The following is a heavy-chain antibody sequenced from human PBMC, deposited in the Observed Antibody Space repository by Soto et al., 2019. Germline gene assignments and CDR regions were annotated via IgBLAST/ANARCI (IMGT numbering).Heavy chain of an antibody. D-gene: IGHD6-19*01. CDR1: GFTCRSYA. V-gene: IGHV3-23*01. CDR3: AKEKYSSGWYRDDAFDI. J-gene: IGHJ3*02. Sequence: GGSLRLSCAASGFTCRSYAVSWVRQDPGTGLEWVSAISGSGGSTYYADSVKGRFTISRDNSKNTLYLQMNSLRAEDTAVYYCAKEKYSSGWYRDDAFDIWGQGTMVTVSS. CDR2: ISGSGGST.